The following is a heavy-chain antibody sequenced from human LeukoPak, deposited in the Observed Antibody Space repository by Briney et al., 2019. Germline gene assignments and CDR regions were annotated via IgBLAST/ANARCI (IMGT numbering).Heavy chain of an antibody. CDR3: ARVSGDGSYFDY. CDR2: IYHSGST. V-gene: IGHV4-30-2*01. J-gene: IGHJ4*02. CDR1: GGSISNGGYS. Sequence: PSETLSLTCAVSGGSISNGGYSWSWIRQPPGKGLEWIGYIYHSGSTYYNPSLKSRVTISVDRSKNQFSLKLSSVTAADTAVYYCARVSGDGSYFDYWGQGTLVTVSS. D-gene: IGHD4-17*01.